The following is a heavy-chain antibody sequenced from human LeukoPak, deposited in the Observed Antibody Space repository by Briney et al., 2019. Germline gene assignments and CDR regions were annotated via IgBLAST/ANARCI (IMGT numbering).Heavy chain of an antibody. CDR3: ARGFSAYYYDSSGYYCDY. J-gene: IGHJ4*02. V-gene: IGHV4-59*01. D-gene: IGHD3-22*01. Sequence: SETLSLTCTVSGGSISSYYWSWIRQPPGKGLEWIGYIYYSGSTNYNPSIKSRVTISVDTSKNQFSLKLSSVTAADTAVYYCARGFSAYYYDSSGYYCDYWGQGTLVTVSS. CDR2: IYYSGST. CDR1: GGSISSYY.